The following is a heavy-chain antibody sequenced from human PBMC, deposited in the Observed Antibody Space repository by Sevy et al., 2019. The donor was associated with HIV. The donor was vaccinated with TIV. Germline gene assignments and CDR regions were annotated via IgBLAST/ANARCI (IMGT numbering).Heavy chain of an antibody. D-gene: IGHD1-26*01. J-gene: IGHJ3*02. CDR3: AREGSRDAFDN. CDR2: IWCDGSNK. Sequence: GGSLRLSCAASGFTFSSYGMHWVRQAPGKGLEWVAVIWCDGSNKYYADSVKGRFTISRDNSKNTLYLQMNSLRAEDTVVYYCAREGSRDAFDNWGQGTMVTVSS. V-gene: IGHV3-33*01. CDR1: GFTFSSYG.